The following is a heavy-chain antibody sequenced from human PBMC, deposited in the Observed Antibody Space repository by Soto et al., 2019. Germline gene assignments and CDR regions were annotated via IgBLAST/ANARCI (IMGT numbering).Heavy chain of an antibody. CDR1: GGSIGNGNYY. V-gene: IGHV4-31*03. CDR2: IDYRGTT. D-gene: IGHD2-2*01. Sequence: QVQLQESGPGLVKPSQTLSLTSTVSGGSIGNGNYYWSWIRQHPEKGLEWIGYIDYRGTTHYNPSLESRVTISVDTSNNQFSLNLSSVTAADTAVYYCAREVKVPAAADAFDTWGQGTMVTVSS. CDR3: AREVKVPAAADAFDT. J-gene: IGHJ3*02.